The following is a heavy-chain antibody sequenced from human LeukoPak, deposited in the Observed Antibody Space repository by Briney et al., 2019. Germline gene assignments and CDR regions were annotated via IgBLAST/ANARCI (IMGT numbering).Heavy chain of an antibody. Sequence: GGSLRLSCVDSGITFSRYWMSWVRQAPGKGLEWVANIKQDGGEKYYVDSVKGRFAISRDNSKNTLFLQMNSLRAEDSAVYYCATDRERDPSVYYLVGGQGTLITVSS. V-gene: IGHV3-7*03. CDR2: IKQDGGEK. J-gene: IGHJ4*02. CDR3: ATDRERDPSVYYLV. D-gene: IGHD3-22*01. CDR1: GITFSRYW.